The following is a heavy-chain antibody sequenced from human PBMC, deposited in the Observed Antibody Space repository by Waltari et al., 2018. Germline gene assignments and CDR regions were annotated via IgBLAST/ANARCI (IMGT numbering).Heavy chain of an antibody. CDR1: GGSITSNRHY. J-gene: IGHJ3*01. CDR3: AAYIGASVGTAAFDV. V-gene: IGHV4-39*01. Sequence: QLQLQELGPGLVKPSETLSLTCSVPGGSITSNRHYWGWIRQPPGQGLEWIGTLSYSGTTYISPSLKSRVTLSRDTSRNQLSLKLGSVTATDTAVYYCAAYIGASVGTAAFDVWGQGTMVNVSS. CDR2: LSYSGTT. D-gene: IGHD5-12*01.